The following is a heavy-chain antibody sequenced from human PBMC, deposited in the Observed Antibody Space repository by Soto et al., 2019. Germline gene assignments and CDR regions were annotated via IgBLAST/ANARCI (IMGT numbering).Heavy chain of an antibody. J-gene: IGHJ6*02. Sequence: SVKVSCKASGGPFISYAIIWVRQAPGQGLEWMGGIIPIFGTANYAQKFQGRVTITADKSTSTAYMELSSLRSEDTAVYYCARRTMVRGVNDYYYYGMDVWGQGTTVTVSS. CDR2: IIPIFGTA. D-gene: IGHD3-10*01. CDR3: ARRTMVRGVNDYYYYGMDV. V-gene: IGHV1-69*06. CDR1: GGPFISYA.